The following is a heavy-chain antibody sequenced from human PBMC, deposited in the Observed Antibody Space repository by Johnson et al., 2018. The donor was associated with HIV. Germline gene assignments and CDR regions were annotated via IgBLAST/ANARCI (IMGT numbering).Heavy chain of an antibody. CDR3: ARGSRYTYDNDDVYLLQAFDV. V-gene: IGHV3-30*03. CDR1: GFTVSSNY. D-gene: IGHD3-16*01. CDR2: ISYDGSDK. Sequence: HVQLVESGGGSIQPGGSLRLSCAASGFTVSSNYMSWVRQAPAKGLEWVAVISYDGSDKDYADSVKGRFPISRDSSKNTLYLQMNSLRIEDTAVYYCARGSRYTYDNDDVYLLQAFDVWGQGTVVTVSS. J-gene: IGHJ3*01.